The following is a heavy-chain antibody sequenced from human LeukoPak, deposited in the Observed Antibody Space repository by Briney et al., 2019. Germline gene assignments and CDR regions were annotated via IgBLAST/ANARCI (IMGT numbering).Heavy chain of an antibody. D-gene: IGHD6-19*01. CDR3: ARDSLMAGTHYYYGMDV. V-gene: IGHV6-1*01. CDR2: TYYRSKWYN. CDR1: GDSVSSNSAA. J-gene: IGHJ6*02. Sequence: SQTLSLTCAISGDSVSSNSAAWNWIRQSPSRGLEWLGRTYYRSKWYNDYAVSVKSRITINPDTSKNQFSLQLNSVTAADTAVYYCARDSLMAGTHYYYGMDVWGQGTTVTVSS.